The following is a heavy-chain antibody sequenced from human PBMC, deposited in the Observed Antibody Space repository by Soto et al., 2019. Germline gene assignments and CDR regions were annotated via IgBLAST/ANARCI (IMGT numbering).Heavy chain of an antibody. CDR3: ARRPSGSYFGY. D-gene: IGHD1-26*01. J-gene: IGHJ4*02. Sequence: SENLSLTCTGSGGSISSSSYYWGWIRQPPGQRLERIGSIYCSGSTYYNPSLKSRVTISVDTSKNVCSLKLSSVTAADTAVYYCARRPSGSYFGYWGQGELVIVSS. CDR1: GGSISSSSYY. V-gene: IGHV4-39*01. CDR2: IYCSGST.